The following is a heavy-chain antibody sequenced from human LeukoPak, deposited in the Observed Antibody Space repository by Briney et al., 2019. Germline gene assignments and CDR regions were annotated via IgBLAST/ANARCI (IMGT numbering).Heavy chain of an antibody. CDR2: INHSGST. J-gene: IGHJ4*02. D-gene: IGHD1-14*01. V-gene: IGHV4-34*01. CDR1: GGSFSGYY. Sequence: SETLSLTCAVYGGSFSGYYWSWIRQPPGKGLEWIGEINHSGSTNYNPSLKSRVTISVDTSKNQFSLKLSSVTAADTAVYYCARDLNHYWGQGTLVTVSS. CDR3: ARDLNHY.